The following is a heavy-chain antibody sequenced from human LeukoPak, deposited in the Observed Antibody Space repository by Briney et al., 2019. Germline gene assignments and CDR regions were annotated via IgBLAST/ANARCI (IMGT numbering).Heavy chain of an antibody. V-gene: IGHV4-39*07. CDR1: GGSISRSRDY. Sequence: SETLSLTCTVSGGSISRSRDYWGWIRQPPGKGLEWIGSIYYSGSTYYNPSLKSRVTISVDTSKNHFSLRLSSVTAADTAVYYCARAGGSRITYFDYWGQGTLVTVSS. D-gene: IGHD2-15*01. CDR3: ARAGGSRITYFDY. J-gene: IGHJ4*02. CDR2: IYYSGST.